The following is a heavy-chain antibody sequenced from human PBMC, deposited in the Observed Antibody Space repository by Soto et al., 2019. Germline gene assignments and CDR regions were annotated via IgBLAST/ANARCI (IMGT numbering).Heavy chain of an antibody. Sequence: QVQLVQSGAEVKKPGSSVKVSCKASGDTFSFYTLNWIRQAPGQGFEWVGRVNPILAMSSSAHKFQGRVSLFAYKSTGTGYMELRSLRSDDTAVYYCATAYGSGSSAFGYWGQGTLGTVSS. D-gene: IGHD3-10*01. CDR2: VNPILAMS. CDR1: GDTFSFYT. V-gene: IGHV1-69*02. J-gene: IGHJ4*02. CDR3: ATAYGSGSSAFGY.